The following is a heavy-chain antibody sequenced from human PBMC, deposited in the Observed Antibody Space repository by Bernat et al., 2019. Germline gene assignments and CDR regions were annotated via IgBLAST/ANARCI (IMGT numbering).Heavy chain of an antibody. Sequence: EVQLVESGGGLVKPGGSLRLSCAASGFTFSTYIMNWVRQAPGKGLEWVSSISSSSGYIYYADSVKGRSTIPRDNAKNSLYLQMNSLRAEDTAVYYCGGGGYFDYWGQGTLVTVAS. J-gene: IGHJ4*02. CDR3: GGGGYFDY. V-gene: IGHV3-21*01. CDR1: GFTFSTYI. CDR2: ISSSSGYI.